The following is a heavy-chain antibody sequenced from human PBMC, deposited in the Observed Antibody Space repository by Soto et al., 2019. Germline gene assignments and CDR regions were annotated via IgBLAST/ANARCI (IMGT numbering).Heavy chain of an antibody. J-gene: IGHJ5*01. CDR2: MYYSGGA. Sequence: PSETLSLTCAVSGVSIHNSHSFWGWIRQPPGKGLEFIGSMYYSGGANYNPSLKSRVTISLDTSKNQFSLTVNSVTAADTAIYYCGRVVAGANRHTDFDSRGQGTLVTVSS. CDR1: GVSIHNSHSF. D-gene: IGHD2-15*01. CDR3: GRVVAGANRHTDFDS. V-gene: IGHV4-39*01.